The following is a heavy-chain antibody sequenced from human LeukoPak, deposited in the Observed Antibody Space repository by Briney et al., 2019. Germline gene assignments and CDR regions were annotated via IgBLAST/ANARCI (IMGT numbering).Heavy chain of an antibody. D-gene: IGHD3-3*01. J-gene: IGHJ4*02. V-gene: IGHV3-7*01. CDR3: AREHDFWSGYIDY. CDR1: GFTFSSYW. CDR2: IKQDGSEK. Sequence: GGSLRLSCAASGFTFSSYWMSWVRLAPGKGLEWVANIKQDGSEKYYVDSVKGRFTISRDNAKNSLYLQMNSLRAEDTAVYYCAREHDFWSGYIDYWGQGTLVTVSS.